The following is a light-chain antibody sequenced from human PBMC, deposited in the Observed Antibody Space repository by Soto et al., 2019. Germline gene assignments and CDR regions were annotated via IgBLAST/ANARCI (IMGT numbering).Light chain of an antibody. CDR2: TAS. J-gene: IGKJ5*01. Sequence: DKPLGQSPSFLSATVGDGVTITCRASQGISSYLAWYQQKPGKAPNLLIHTASTLQSGVPSRFSGSGSGTEFTLTISSLQPEDFATYYCQQRNSYPITVGQGTLLETK. CDR1: QGISSY. V-gene: IGKV1-9*01. CDR3: QQRNSYPIT.